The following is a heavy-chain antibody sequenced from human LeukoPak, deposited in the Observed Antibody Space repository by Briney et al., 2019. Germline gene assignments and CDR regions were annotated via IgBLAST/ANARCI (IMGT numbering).Heavy chain of an antibody. CDR2: TYYRSKWYN. CDR3: ARGVSGSYYSYFDY. CDR1: GDSVSSNSAA. Sequence: SQTLSVTCALSGDSVSSNSAAWNWIRQSPSRGLEWQRRTYYRSKWYNDYAESVKSRIIISPDTSKNQFSLQLNSVTPEDTAVYYCARGVSGSYYSYFDYWGQGTLVTVSS. V-gene: IGHV6-1*01. D-gene: IGHD3-10*01. J-gene: IGHJ4*02.